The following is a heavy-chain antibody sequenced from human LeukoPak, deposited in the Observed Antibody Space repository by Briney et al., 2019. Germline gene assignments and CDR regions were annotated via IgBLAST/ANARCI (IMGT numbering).Heavy chain of an antibody. CDR3: AKNRMGVYYFDY. Sequence: GGSLRLSCATSGFTFSNAWMNWVRQAPGKGLEWVSVIYSGGSTYYADSVKGRFTISRDNSKNTLYLQMNSLRVEDSALYYCAKNRMGVYYFDYWGQGTLVTVSS. V-gene: IGHV3-53*01. CDR2: IYSGGST. D-gene: IGHD3-16*01. CDR1: GFTFSNAW. J-gene: IGHJ4*02.